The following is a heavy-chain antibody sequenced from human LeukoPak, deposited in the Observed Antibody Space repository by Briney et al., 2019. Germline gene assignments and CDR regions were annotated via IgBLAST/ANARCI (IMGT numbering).Heavy chain of an antibody. V-gene: IGHV5-51*01. CDR1: GYSFTSYW. Sequence: GESLKISCEASGYSFTSYWIGWVRQMPGRGLEWMGIIHPGDSDAKYSPSFEGQVTFSADKSITTAYLQWSSLKASDTAMYYCARQGPSFDYWGQGTPVTVSS. J-gene: IGHJ4*02. CDR2: IHPGDSDA. CDR3: ARQGPSFDY.